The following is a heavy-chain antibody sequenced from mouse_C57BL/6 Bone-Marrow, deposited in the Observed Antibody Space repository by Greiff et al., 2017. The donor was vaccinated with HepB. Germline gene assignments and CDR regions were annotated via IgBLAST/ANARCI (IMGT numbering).Heavy chain of an antibody. D-gene: IGHD2-4*01. CDR2: ISNGGGST. CDR1: GFTFSDYY. Sequence: EVHLVESGGGLVQPGGSLKLSCAASGFTFSDYYMYWVRQTPEKRLEWVAYISNGGGSTYYPDTVKGRFTISRDNAKNTLYLQMSRLKSEDTAMYYCARDDYGGAWFAYWGQGTLVTVSA. J-gene: IGHJ3*01. CDR3: ARDDYGGAWFAY. V-gene: IGHV5-12*01.